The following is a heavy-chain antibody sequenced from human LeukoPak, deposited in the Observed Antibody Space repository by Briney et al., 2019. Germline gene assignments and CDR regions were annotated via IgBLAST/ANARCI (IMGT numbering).Heavy chain of an antibody. D-gene: IGHD7-27*01. CDR1: AFSLSPYE. CDR2: IRSSGSYT. CDR3: ATGNSGLTEKY. V-gene: IGHV3-48*03. Sequence: GGSLRLSCAASAFSLSPYEMNWFRQAPGKGLDWVSYIRSSGSYTSYADAVKGRFTVSRDNAKNSLYLQMNRLRAEDTAVYYCATGNSGLTEKYWGQGTLVTVSS. J-gene: IGHJ4*02.